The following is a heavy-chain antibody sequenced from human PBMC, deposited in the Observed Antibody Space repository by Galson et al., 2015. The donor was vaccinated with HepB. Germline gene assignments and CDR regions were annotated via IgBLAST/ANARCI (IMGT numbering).Heavy chain of an antibody. J-gene: IGHJ4*02. CDR2: IHSGGST. Sequence: SLRLSCAASGFTVSSSYMSWVRQAPGKGLEWVSVIHSGGSTYYADSVQGRFTISRDNSKNTLYLQMNSLRAADTAVYYCARGYSGIPMIADYCDFWGQAALVTVTS. CDR1: GFTVSSSY. V-gene: IGHV3-53*01. D-gene: IGHD3-22*01. CDR3: ARGYSGIPMIADYCDF.